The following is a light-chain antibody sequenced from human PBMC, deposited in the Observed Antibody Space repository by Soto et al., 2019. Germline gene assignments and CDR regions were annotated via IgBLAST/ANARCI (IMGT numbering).Light chain of an antibody. CDR3: QSYVSSLSGYV. CDR2: ANT. J-gene: IGLJ1*01. Sequence: QSVLTQATLVSGAPGQRVTISCTVSSSNIGVDYDVLWYQQLPGTAPKRRISANTIRPTGVPDRFSGSKSGTSPSLAITGLQAEDEADYYCQSYVSSLSGYVFGTGTKVTVL. CDR1: SSNIGVDYD. V-gene: IGLV1-40*01.